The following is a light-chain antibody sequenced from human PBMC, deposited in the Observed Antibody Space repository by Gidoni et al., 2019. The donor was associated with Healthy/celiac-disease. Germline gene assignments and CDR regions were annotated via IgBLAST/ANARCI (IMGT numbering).Light chain of an antibody. CDR3: QQLNSYGIT. V-gene: IGKV1-9*01. CDR1: QGISSY. Sequence: DIQLTQSPSFLSASVGDRVTITCWASQGISSYLAWYQQKPWKAPKLLIYAASTLQSGVPSRFSGSGSGTEFTLTISSLQPEDFATYYCQQLNSYGITFGGGTKVEIK. CDR2: AAS. J-gene: IGKJ4*01.